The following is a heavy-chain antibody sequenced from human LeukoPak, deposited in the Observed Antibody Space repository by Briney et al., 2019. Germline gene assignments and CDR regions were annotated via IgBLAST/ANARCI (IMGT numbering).Heavy chain of an antibody. CDR3: RRGCGGDYYFNYGMDV. Sequence: GGSLRLSCAASGFTFSSYSMNWVRQAPGKGLEWVSSISSSSSYIYYADSVKGRFTTSRDNAKNSLYLQMNSLRAEDTAVYYCRRGCGGDYYFNYGMDVWGQGTTVTVSS. V-gene: IGHV3-21*01. D-gene: IGHD2-21*02. CDR2: ISSSSSYI. J-gene: IGHJ6*02. CDR1: GFTFSSYS.